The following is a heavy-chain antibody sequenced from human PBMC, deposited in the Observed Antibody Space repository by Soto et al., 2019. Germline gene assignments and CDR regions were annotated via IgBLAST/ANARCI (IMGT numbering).Heavy chain of an antibody. CDR2: IYYSGST. CDR3: ARDNILAILYGGMDV. V-gene: IGHV4-30-4*01. CDR1: GGSISSGDYY. D-gene: IGHD3-3*02. Sequence: PSETLSLTCTVSGGSISSGDYYWSWIRQPPGKGLEWIGYIYYSGSTYYNPSLKSRVTISVDTSKNQFSLKLSSVTAADTAVYYCARDNILAILYGGMDVWGQGTTVTVSS. J-gene: IGHJ6*02.